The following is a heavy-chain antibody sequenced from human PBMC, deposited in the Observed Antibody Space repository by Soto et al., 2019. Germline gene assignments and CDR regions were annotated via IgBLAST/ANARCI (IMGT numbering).Heavy chain of an antibody. CDR2: ISYDGSNK. Sequence: QVQLVESGGGVVQPGRSLRLSCEASGFTSSNFFMHWVRQAPGKGLEWVADISYDGSNKHYADSVKGRFTISRDNAKNTLYLEMNNLRVEDTAVFSFARGDPDDAMGVWGPGTTVTVSS. V-gene: IGHV3-30*03. CDR1: GFTSSNFF. CDR3: ARGDPDDAMGV. J-gene: IGHJ6*02.